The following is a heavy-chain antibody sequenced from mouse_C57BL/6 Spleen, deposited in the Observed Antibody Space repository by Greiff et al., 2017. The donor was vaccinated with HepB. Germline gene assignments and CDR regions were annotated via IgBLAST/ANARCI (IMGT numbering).Heavy chain of an antibody. CDR3: ARRDGSSSSYWYFDV. J-gene: IGHJ1*03. CDR1: GYTFTSYW. V-gene: IGHV1-69*01. CDR2: IDPSDSYT. D-gene: IGHD1-1*01. Sequence: VQLQQPGAELVMPGASVKLSCKASGYTFTSYWMHWVKQRPGQGLEWIGEIDPSDSYTNYNQKFKGKSTFTVVKSSSTAYMQLSSLTSEDSAVYYCARRDGSSSSYWYFDVWGTGTTVTVSS.